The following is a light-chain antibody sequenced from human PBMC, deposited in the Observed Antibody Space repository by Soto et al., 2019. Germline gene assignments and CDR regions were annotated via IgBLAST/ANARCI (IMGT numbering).Light chain of an antibody. CDR1: QSVSGY. J-gene: IGKJ4*01. CDR3: QDRSNWPLFT. CDR2: DVS. V-gene: IGKV3-11*01. Sequence: ENVLTQSPVTLSLSLGERATLSCRASQSVSGYLAWYQQIPGQAPRLLIYDVSQRAPGIPVRFTGSGSGTDFTLTISRLEPEDFAVYYCQDRSNWPLFTFGRGTKVEIK.